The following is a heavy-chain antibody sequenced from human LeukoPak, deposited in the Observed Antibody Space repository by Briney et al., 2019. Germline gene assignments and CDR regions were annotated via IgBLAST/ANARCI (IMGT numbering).Heavy chain of an antibody. CDR1: GFTFSDYY. V-gene: IGHV3-11*01. Sequence: KPGGSLRLSCAASGFTFSDYYMSWIRQAPGKGLEWVSYISSSGSTIYYADSVKGRFTISRDNAKNSLYLQMNSLRAEDTAVYYCARVQRGLPGRFKYFYFDYWGQGTLVTVSS. J-gene: IGHJ4*02. CDR3: ARVQRGLPGRFKYFYFDY. CDR2: ISSSGSTI. D-gene: IGHD1-14*01.